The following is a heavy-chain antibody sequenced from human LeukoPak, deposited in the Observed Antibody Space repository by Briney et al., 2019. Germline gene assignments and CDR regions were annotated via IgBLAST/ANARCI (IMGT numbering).Heavy chain of an antibody. V-gene: IGHV3-30-3*01. J-gene: IGHJ6*03. CDR1: GFTFSSYW. Sequence: GGSLRLSCAASGFTFSSYWMTWVRQAPGKGLEWVAVISYDGSNKYYADSVKGRFTISRDNSKNTLYLQMNSLRAEDTAVYYCASILTGTTSGYYYMDVWGKGTTVTVSS. CDR3: ASILTGTTSGYYYMDV. CDR2: ISYDGSNK. D-gene: IGHD1-7*01.